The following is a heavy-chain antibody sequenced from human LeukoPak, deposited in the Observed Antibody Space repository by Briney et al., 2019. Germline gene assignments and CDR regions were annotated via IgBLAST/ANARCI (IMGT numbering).Heavy chain of an antibody. V-gene: IGHV4-59*01. CDR2: IYYSGST. CDR3: ARGRVPGLRYFDWLSYYFDY. J-gene: IGHJ4*02. CDR1: GGSISSYY. D-gene: IGHD3-9*01. Sequence: SETLSLTCTVSGGSISSYYWSWIRQPPGKGLEWIGYIYYSGSTNYNPSLKSRVAISVDTSKNQFSLKLSSETAAVTAVYYCARGRVPGLRYFDWLSYYFDYWGQGTLVTVSS.